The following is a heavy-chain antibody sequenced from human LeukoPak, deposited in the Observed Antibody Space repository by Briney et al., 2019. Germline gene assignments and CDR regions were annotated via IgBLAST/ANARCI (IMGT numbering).Heavy chain of an antibody. CDR3: ARGGLNTMYY. Sequence: PGGSLRLSCAVSGFTFSSYWMSWVRHAPGKGLEWVANIKPDGSEKYYVDSVKGRFTISRDNAKNSLYLQMNSLRAEDTAVYYCARGGLNTMYYWGQGTLVTVST. CDR1: GFTFSSYW. CDR2: IKPDGSEK. V-gene: IGHV3-7*04. D-gene: IGHD5-24*01. J-gene: IGHJ4*02.